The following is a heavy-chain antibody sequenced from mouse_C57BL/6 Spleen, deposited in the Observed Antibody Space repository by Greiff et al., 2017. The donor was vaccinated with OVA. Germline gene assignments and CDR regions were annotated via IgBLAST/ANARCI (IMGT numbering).Heavy chain of an antibody. V-gene: IGHV5-6*01. D-gene: IGHD1-1*01. CDR1: GFTFSSYG. Sequence: EVKVVESGGDLVKPGGSLKLSCAASGFTFSSYGMSWVRQTPDKRLEWVATISSGGSYTYYPDSVKGRFTISRDNAKNTLYLQMSSLKSEDTAMYYCAGVPSTVPDVWGTGTTVTVSS. CDR3: AGVPSTVPDV. CDR2: ISSGGSYT. J-gene: IGHJ1*03.